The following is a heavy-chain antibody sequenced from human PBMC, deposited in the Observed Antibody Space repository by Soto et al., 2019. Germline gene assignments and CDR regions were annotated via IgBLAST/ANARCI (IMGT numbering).Heavy chain of an antibody. Sequence: QVQLVQSGAEVKKPGASVKVSCKASGYTFTSYGISWVRQAPGQGLEWMGWISAYNGNTNSAQKLQGRVTMTTDTPPRTAYMELGCLRSDATAVYYCARDRGSYALDYWGQGTLVTVSS. CDR2: ISAYNGNT. CDR3: ARDRGSYALDY. V-gene: IGHV1-18*01. J-gene: IGHJ4*02. D-gene: IGHD1-26*01. CDR1: GYTFTSYG.